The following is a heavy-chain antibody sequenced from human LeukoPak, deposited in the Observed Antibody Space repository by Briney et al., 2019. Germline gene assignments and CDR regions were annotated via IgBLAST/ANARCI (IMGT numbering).Heavy chain of an antibody. CDR1: GFTFSSYD. Sequence: GGSLRLSCAASGFTFSSYDIHWVRQAPGKGLEWVAVIWYDGGNKYYADSVKGRFTISRDNSKNTLYLQMNNLRAEDTAVYYCARWGNGGDSIDYWGQGTLVTVSS. CDR3: ARWGNGGDSIDY. V-gene: IGHV3-33*01. J-gene: IGHJ4*02. D-gene: IGHD2-21*02. CDR2: IWYDGGNK.